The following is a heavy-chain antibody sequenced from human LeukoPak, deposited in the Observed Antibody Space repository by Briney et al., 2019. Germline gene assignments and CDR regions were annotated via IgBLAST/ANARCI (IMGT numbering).Heavy chain of an antibody. V-gene: IGHV4-34*01. D-gene: IGHD6-13*01. CDR1: GGSFSGYY. CDR3: ARGIGKGIAAAGY. Sequence: SETLSLTCAVYGGSFSGYYWSWIRQPPGKGLEWIGEINHSGSTNYNPSLKSRVTISVDTSKNQFSLKLSSVTAADTAVYYCARGIGKGIAAAGYWGQGTLVTVSS. CDR2: INHSGST. J-gene: IGHJ4*02.